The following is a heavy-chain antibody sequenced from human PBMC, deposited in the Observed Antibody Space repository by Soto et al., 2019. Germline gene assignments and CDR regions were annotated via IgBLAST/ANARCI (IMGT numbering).Heavy chain of an antibody. Sequence: PSETLSLTCAVYGGSFSGYYWTWIRQPPGTGLEWIGEINHSGSTNYNPSLKSRVTISVDTSKNQFSLKLSSVTAADTAVYYCARVRLPPGGYYYYGMDVWGQGTTVTVSS. CDR3: ARVRLPPGGYYYYGMDV. CDR2: INHSGST. D-gene: IGHD2-15*01. V-gene: IGHV4-34*01. CDR1: GGSFSGYY. J-gene: IGHJ6*02.